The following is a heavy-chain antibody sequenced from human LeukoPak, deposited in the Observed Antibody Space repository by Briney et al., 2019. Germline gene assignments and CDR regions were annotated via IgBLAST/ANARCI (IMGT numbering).Heavy chain of an antibody. CDR2: IYTSGST. J-gene: IGHJ4*02. D-gene: IGHD3-22*01. CDR3: ARELKYYYDSSGYYSYYFDY. V-gene: IGHV4-4*07. CDR1: GGSISSYY. Sequence: SETLSLTCTVSGGSISSYYWSWIRQPAGKGLERIGRIYTSGSTNYNPSLKSRVTMSVDTSKNQFSLKLSSVTAADTAVYYCARELKYYYDSSGYYSYYFDYWGQGTLVTVSS.